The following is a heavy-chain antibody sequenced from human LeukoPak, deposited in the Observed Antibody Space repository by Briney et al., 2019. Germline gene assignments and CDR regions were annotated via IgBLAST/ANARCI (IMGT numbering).Heavy chain of an antibody. J-gene: IGHJ4*02. CDR1: GFTYSNLA. Sequence: PGRSVRLSCAASGFTYSNLALNWVRQAPGKGLEWVAFISDNGLRTYYLESVKGLFSISRDDSKNTLYLQMNSLRVEDTAVYYCARDRVGNYSIDNWGQGTLVTVSS. CDR2: ISDNGLRT. D-gene: IGHD2-15*01. V-gene: IGHV3-30*04. CDR3: ARDRVGNYSIDN.